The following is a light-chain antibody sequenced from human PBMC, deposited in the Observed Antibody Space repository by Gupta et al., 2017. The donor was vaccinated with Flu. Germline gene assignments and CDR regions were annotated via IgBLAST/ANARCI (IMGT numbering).Light chain of an antibody. CDR3: QQYDHLPYT. J-gene: IGKJ2*01. CDR2: EAS. CDR1: QDIKKF. V-gene: IGKV1-33*01. Sequence: DIQVTQSPSSLSASVGDRVTITCEASQDIKKFLNWYQQRPGKAPKVLIYEASNLETGIPSRFSGSESGTTFTFTISSLQPEDVATYYCQQYDHLPYTFGQGTKLEIK.